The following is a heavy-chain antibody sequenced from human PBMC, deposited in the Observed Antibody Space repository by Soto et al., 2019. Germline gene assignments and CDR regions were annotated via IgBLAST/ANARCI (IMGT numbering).Heavy chain of an antibody. V-gene: IGHV3-30-3*01. CDR1: GFTFSSNA. J-gene: IGHJ4*02. CDR2: MSYDGSNE. Sequence: QVQLVESGGGVVQPGRSLRLSCAASGFTFSSNAMHWVRQAPGKGLEWVAVMSYDGSNEYYADSVKGRFTISRDNSKNTLYLKMNSLRAEDTAVYYCARDSILSGTTRPPPLDYWGQGTLVTVSS. CDR3: ARDSILSGTTRPPPLDY. D-gene: IGHD4-17*01.